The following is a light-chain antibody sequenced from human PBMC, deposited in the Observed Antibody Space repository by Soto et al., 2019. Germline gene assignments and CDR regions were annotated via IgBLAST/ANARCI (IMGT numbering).Light chain of an antibody. CDR1: QGISSY. CDR3: QRLNTWPLT. Sequence: DIQLTQSPSFLSASVGDRVTITCRASQGISSYLAWYQQKPGKAPKILIYAASTLQSGVPSRLSGSGAGTEFTLTISSLQAEDCATYYCQRLNTWPLTFGGGTKVEIK. V-gene: IGKV1-9*01. J-gene: IGKJ4*01. CDR2: AAS.